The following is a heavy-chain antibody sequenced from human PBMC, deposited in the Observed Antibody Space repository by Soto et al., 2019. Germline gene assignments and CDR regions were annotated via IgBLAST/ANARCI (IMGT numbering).Heavy chain of an antibody. V-gene: IGHV4-30-4*01. J-gene: IGHJ4*02. Sequence: SETLSLTCTVSGDSISSDDYYWSWIRQPPGKGLEWIGYISYRVDTYYSPSLKSRVTMSIDTSKNQFSLNVSSVTAADMAVYYCARVSGVAYCGGDCYHFDYWGQGTLVTVSS. CDR1: GDSISSDDYY. D-gene: IGHD2-21*02. CDR3: ARVSGVAYCGGDCYHFDY. CDR2: ISYRVDT.